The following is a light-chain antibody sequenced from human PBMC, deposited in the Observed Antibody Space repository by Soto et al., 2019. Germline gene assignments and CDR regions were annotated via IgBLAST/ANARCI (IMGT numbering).Light chain of an antibody. V-gene: IGKV1-5*01. CDR3: QQYNSYSPWT. CDR2: DAS. CDR1: QSIRRW. Sequence: DIPMTQSPSTLSASIGDRVTITCRASQSIRRWLAWYQQKPGKAPKLLIYDASILESGVPSRFSGSVSGTEFTLTISSLQPDDFATYYCQQYNSYSPWTFGQGTKVEIK. J-gene: IGKJ1*01.